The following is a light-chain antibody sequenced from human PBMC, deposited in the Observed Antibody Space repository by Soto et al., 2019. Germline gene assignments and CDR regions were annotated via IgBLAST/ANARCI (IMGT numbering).Light chain of an antibody. CDR2: TYS. CDR1: SSNIGAGFG. CDR3: QSYASRLNGYV. J-gene: IGLJ1*01. Sequence: QSVLTQPPSVSGAPGQRVTISCTGSSSNIGAGFGVHWYQQLPGAAPKLLIYTYSNRPSGVPDRFSGSKSGTSASLAITGLQAGDEGDYYCQSYASRLNGYVFGSGTKLTVL. V-gene: IGLV1-40*01.